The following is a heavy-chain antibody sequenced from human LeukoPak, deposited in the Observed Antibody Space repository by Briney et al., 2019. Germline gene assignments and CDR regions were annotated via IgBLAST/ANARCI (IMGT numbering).Heavy chain of an antibody. CDR3: ARAMHYYDSSGYYDAFDI. D-gene: IGHD3-22*01. J-gene: IGHJ3*02. V-gene: IGHV4-59*01. CDR2: IYYSGST. CDR1: GGSISSYY. Sequence: SETLSLTCTVSGGSISSYYWSWLRQPPGKGLEWIGYIYYSGSTNYNPSLKSRVTISVDTSKNQFSLKLSSVTAADTAVYYCARAMHYYDSSGYYDAFDIWGQGTMVTVSS.